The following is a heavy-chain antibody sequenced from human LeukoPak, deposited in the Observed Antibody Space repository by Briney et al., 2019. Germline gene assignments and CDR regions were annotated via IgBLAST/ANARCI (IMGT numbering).Heavy chain of an antibody. V-gene: IGHV3-7*01. CDR1: GFTFSSYW. Sequence: GGSLRLSCAASGFTFSSYWMSWVRQAPGKGLEWVANIKQDGSEKYYVDSVKSRFTISRDNAKNSLYLQMNSLGAEDTAVYYCARETSLITMIVVVMAYFDYWGQGTLVTVSS. J-gene: IGHJ4*02. CDR2: IKQDGSEK. D-gene: IGHD3-22*01. CDR3: ARETSLITMIVVVMAYFDY.